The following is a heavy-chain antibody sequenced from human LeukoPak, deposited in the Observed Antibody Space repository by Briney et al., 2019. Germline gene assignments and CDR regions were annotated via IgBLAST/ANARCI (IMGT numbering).Heavy chain of an antibody. CDR2: VYYSGST. Sequence: SQTLSLTCTVSSGSVNSGGYYWSWIRQHPGKGLEWVGYVYYSGSTNYNPSLKSRIFISVNTSKNQFSLRLSSVTAADTAVYYCARETSKYYYDNKPFDIWGQGTMVTVSS. D-gene: IGHD3-22*01. V-gene: IGHV4-31*03. J-gene: IGHJ3*02. CDR3: ARETSKYYYDNKPFDI. CDR1: SGSVNSGGYY.